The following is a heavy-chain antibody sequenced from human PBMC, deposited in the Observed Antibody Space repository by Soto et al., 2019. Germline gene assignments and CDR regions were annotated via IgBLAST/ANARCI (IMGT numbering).Heavy chain of an antibody. D-gene: IGHD6-19*01. CDR2: ISGNNVDT. Sequence: QVQLVQSGAEVKKPGASVKVSCKASGYTFTGYGISWVRQAPGQGLEWMGWISGNNVDTNYAQKLQGRVTMTTDTSTNTAYMELRSLRSDDTAVYYCARERRPGIAVAGTFEYWGQGTLVTVSS. V-gene: IGHV1-18*01. CDR1: GYTFTGYG. J-gene: IGHJ4*02. CDR3: ARERRPGIAVAGTFEY.